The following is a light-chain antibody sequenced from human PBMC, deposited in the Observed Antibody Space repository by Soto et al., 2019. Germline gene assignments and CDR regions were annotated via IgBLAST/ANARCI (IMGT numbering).Light chain of an antibody. CDR3: SSYAGSGSNYV. CDR1: SSDVGGYNY. CDR2: EVS. Sequence: QSALTQPPSASGSPGQSVTISCTGTSSDVGGYNYVSWYQHHPGKAPKLTIYEVSKRPSGVPDRFSGSKSGNTASLTVSGLQAEDEADYYCSSYAGSGSNYVFGTGTQLTVL. V-gene: IGLV2-8*01. J-gene: IGLJ1*01.